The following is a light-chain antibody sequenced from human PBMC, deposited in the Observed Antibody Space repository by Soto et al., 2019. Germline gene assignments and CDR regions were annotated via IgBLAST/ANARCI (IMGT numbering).Light chain of an antibody. J-gene: IGLJ3*02. CDR1: SSNIGAGYD. Sequence: LLTQPPSVSGAPGQRVTISCTGSSSNIGAGYDVHWYQQLPGTAPKLLIYGNSNRPSGVPDRFSGSKSGTSASLAITGLQAEDEADYYCQSYDSSLSGWVFGGGTKVTVL. CDR2: GNS. CDR3: QSYDSSLSGWV. V-gene: IGLV1-40*01.